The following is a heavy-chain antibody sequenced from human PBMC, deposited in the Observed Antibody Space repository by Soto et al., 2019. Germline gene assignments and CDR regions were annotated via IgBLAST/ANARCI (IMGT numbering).Heavy chain of an antibody. D-gene: IGHD2-15*01. J-gene: IGHJ4*02. CDR1: GFTFNNYA. CDR2: ISGSGGRK. V-gene: IGHV3-23*01. CDR3: TTDSTQTFCDGGPCYSVQTKIHDS. Sequence: GGSLTLSCAASGFTFNNYALNWVRHAPGKGLEWVSAISGSGGRKYYGDSVKGRFTISRDNSKNTLFLQMNSLRAEDTAVYYCTTDSTQTFCDGGPCYSVQTKIHDSWGQGTLVTVSS.